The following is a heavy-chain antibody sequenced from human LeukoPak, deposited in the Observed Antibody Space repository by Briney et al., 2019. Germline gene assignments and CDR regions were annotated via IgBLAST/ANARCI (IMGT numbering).Heavy chain of an antibody. V-gene: IGHV3-11*01. Sequence: GGSLRLSCAASGFLFSDYYMSWVRQAPGKGLEWVSDISSSGITIYYADSVKGRFTISRDNAQNSLYLQMNSLRAEDTAVYYCARDLIYSNYGAFDYWGQGTLVTVSS. D-gene: IGHD4-11*01. CDR1: GFLFSDYY. CDR2: ISSSGITI. CDR3: ARDLIYSNYGAFDY. J-gene: IGHJ4*02.